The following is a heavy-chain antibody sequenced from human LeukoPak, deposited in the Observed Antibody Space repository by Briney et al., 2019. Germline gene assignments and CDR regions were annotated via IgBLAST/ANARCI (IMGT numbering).Heavy chain of an antibody. CDR2: VTGSGGDT. CDR1: GFTFSNYA. Sequence: GGSLRLSCAASGFTFSNYAMSWVRQTPGKGLECVSVVTGSGGDTYYTGSVNGRFTISRDNSKNTLYLQMNSLRAEDTAIYYCARGTLEHCSGASCYPLDSWGQGTLVTVSS. V-gene: IGHV3-23*01. D-gene: IGHD2-15*01. CDR3: ARGTLEHCSGASCYPLDS. J-gene: IGHJ5*01.